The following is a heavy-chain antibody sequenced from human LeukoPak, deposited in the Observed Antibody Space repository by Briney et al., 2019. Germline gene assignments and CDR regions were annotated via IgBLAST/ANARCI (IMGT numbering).Heavy chain of an antibody. CDR3: AKDKGGYGFDY. CDR2: ISNGGHHT. Sequence: HPGGSLRLSCAASGISFNNYGMSWVRQAPGKGLEWVSSISNGGHHTYYADSVRGRFTISRDNSKNTLYLQMNSLRAEDTAVYYCAKDKGGYGFDYWGQGTLVTVSS. D-gene: IGHD6-25*01. CDR1: GISFNNYG. V-gene: IGHV3-23*01. J-gene: IGHJ4*02.